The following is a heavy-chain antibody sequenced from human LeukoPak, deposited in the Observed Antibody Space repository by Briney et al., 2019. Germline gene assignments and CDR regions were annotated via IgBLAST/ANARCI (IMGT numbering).Heavy chain of an antibody. CDR1: GGTFSSYA. Sequence: GASVKVSCKASGGTFSSYAISWVRQAPGQGLEWMGGIIPIFGTANYAQKFQGRVTITADESTSTAYMELSSLGSEDTAVYYCARDLGEYSSSFFDYWGQGTLVTVSS. CDR2: IIPIFGTA. D-gene: IGHD6-6*01. J-gene: IGHJ4*02. CDR3: ARDLGEYSSSFFDY. V-gene: IGHV1-69*13.